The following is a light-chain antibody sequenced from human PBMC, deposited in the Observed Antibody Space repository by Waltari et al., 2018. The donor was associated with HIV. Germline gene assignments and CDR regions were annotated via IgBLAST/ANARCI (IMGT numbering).Light chain of an antibody. CDR2: AAS. CDR1: QSVGSN. V-gene: IGKV3-15*01. J-gene: IGKJ1*01. Sequence: ELVMTHSPATLSLSPGESATLSCRASQSVGSNLAWYQQQPGQAPRLLIYAASTRATGIPARFSGSGSGTEFTLTISSLQSEDFAVYYCQQYNNWPPWTFGQGTKVEVK. CDR3: QQYNNWPPWT.